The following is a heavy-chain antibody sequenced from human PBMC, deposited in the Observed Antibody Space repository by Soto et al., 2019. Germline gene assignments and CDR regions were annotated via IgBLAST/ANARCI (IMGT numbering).Heavy chain of an antibody. CDR2: IKGDESER. Sequence: EVHLVESGGGLVQPGGSLRLSCAASGYIFSDFWMAWVRQGPGKGLEWVANIKGDESERYYEDSVRGRFTISRDNAKKSLYLQMNSLGGENTAVYYCSRDTGSGWDGQDVRGMDVWGQGTTVTVSS. CDR3: SRDTGSGWDGQDVRGMDV. CDR1: GYIFSDFW. V-gene: IGHV3-7*05. D-gene: IGHD6-19*01. J-gene: IGHJ6*02.